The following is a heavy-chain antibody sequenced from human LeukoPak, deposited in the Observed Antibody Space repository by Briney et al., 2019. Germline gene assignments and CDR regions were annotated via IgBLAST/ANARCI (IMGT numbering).Heavy chain of an antibody. D-gene: IGHD7-27*01. CDR3: VRRANTHWGLVS. V-gene: IGHV3-53*01. CDR2: IYSGGNT. Sequence: GGSLRLSCAASGFTVSSSYMTWVRQAPGKGLEWVSVIYSGGNTYYADSVKGRSTFSRDNSRNTIYLQMNNLRAEDTAIYYCVRRANTHWGLVSWGEGTLVTVSS. J-gene: IGHJ5*02. CDR1: GFTVSSSY.